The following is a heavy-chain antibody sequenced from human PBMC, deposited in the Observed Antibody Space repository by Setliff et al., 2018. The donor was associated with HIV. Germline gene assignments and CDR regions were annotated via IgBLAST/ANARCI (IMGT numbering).Heavy chain of an antibody. CDR1: GDSVSSNSAA. V-gene: IGHV6-1*01. CDR2: TYYRSKWYN. Sequence: SQTLSLTCDISGDSVSSNSAAWNWIRQSPSRGLEWLGRTYYRSKWYNDYGVSVKGRITINADTSKNRFSLQVNSVTPEDAAVYYYARVFVGSGNYYTHYFDCWGQGTLVTVSS. J-gene: IGHJ4*02. CDR3: ARVFVGSGNYYTHYFDC. D-gene: IGHD3-10*01.